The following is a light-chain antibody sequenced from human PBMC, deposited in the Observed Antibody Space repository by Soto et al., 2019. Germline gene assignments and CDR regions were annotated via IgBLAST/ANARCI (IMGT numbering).Light chain of an antibody. CDR1: SSDVGAYKY. V-gene: IGLV2-14*01. Sequence: QSVLTQPASVSGSPGQSITISCTGTSSDVGAYKYVSLYQQHPGKAPKLLIYEVSYRPSGVSNRFSGSKSGNTASLTISGLQADDEADYYCSSYASSNTYVFGTGTKVTVL. CDR3: SSYASSNTYV. CDR2: EVS. J-gene: IGLJ1*01.